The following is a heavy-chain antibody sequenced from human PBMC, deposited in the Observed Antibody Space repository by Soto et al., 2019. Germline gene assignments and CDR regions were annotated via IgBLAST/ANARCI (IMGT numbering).Heavy chain of an antibody. CDR2: ISSSSSYT. V-gene: IGHV3-11*06. CDR1: GFTFSDYY. J-gene: IGHJ4*02. Sequence: PGGSLRLSCAASGFTFSDYYMSWIRQAPGKGLEWVSYISSSSSYTNYADSVKGRFTISRDNAKNSLYLQMNSLRAEDTAVYYCARVWVTNYYDSSGYYYFDYWGQGTLVTVSS. CDR3: ARVWVTNYYDSSGYYYFDY. D-gene: IGHD3-22*01.